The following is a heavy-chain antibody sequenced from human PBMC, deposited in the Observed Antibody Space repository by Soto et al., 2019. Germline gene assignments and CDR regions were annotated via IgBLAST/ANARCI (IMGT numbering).Heavy chain of an antibody. Sequence: ASVKVSCKASGYTFTGYAMHWVRQAPGQGLEWMGWINAYNGNTNYAQKLQGRVTMTTDTSTSTAYMELRSLRSDDTAVYYCARDQSYGGAFDYWGQGTLVTVSS. CDR3: ARDQSYGGAFDY. CDR1: GYTFTGYA. CDR2: INAYNGNT. J-gene: IGHJ4*02. D-gene: IGHD2-21*01. V-gene: IGHV1-18*01.